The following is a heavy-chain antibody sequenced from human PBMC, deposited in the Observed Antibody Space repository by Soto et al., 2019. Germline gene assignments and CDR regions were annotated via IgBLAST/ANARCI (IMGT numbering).Heavy chain of an antibody. J-gene: IGHJ4*02. CDR2: ISYSGST. CDR3: ARPSGSYLYYFDY. CDR1: GGSISSDSYY. D-gene: IGHD1-26*01. V-gene: IGHV4-39*01. Sequence: SETLSLTCTVSGGSISSDSYYRGWIRQSPEKGLEWIASISYSGSTYYNPTLKSRLIISVDTSKNQFSLKLSSVTAADTAVYYCARPSGSYLYYFDYWGQGTLVTVSS.